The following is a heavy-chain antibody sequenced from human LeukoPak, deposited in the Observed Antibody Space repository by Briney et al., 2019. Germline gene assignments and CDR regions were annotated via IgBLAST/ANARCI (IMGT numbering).Heavy chain of an antibody. CDR3: ARDLCAESLSFDH. V-gene: IGHV3-21*01. Sequence: PGGSLRLSCETSGFTFNTYSLNWVRQPPGKGLEWISSITARSDYVYYAESVKGRFTISRDNAKNSVYLDMKSLKPEDTAVYFCARDLCAESLSFDHWGQGTLVTVSP. CDR1: GFTFNTYS. J-gene: IGHJ4*02. D-gene: IGHD3-16*02. CDR2: ITARSDYV.